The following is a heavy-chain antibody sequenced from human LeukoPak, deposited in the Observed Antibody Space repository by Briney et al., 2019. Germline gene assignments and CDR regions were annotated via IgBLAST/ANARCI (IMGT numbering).Heavy chain of an antibody. Sequence: ETLSLPCTVSGGSISSSSYYWGWIRQPPGKGLEWVSAISASGGTTYYADSVKGRFTISSDNSKNTLYLQMNSLRAGDTAVYYCARAGGGYVHYYYYMDVWGKGTTVTISS. CDR2: ISASGGTT. CDR3: ARAGGGYVHYYYYMDV. J-gene: IGHJ6*03. CDR1: GGSISSSSYY. D-gene: IGHD2-15*01. V-gene: IGHV3-23*01.